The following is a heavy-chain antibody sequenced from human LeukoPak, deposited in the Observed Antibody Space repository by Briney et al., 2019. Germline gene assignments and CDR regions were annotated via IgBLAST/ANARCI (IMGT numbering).Heavy chain of an antibody. D-gene: IGHD6-19*01. CDR3: AKANSSGWYNKVDS. Sequence: GGSLRLSCAASGFTFRSYAMNWVRQGPGKGLDWVSGLSGSGDETFYADSVKGRFTISRDNSKNTLYLEMNSLRAEDSAIYYCAKANSSGWYNKVDSWGQGTLVTVSS. J-gene: IGHJ4*02. V-gene: IGHV3-23*01. CDR1: GFTFRSYA. CDR2: LSGSGDET.